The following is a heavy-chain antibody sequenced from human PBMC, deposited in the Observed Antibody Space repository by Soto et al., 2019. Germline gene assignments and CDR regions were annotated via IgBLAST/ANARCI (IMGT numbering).Heavy chain of an antibody. D-gene: IGHD2-15*01. V-gene: IGHV1-2*02. Sequence: ASVKVSCKASGYTFTGYYMHWGRKAPGQGLEWLGWINPNSRGTNYAQKLQARVTMNRDTSISTAYMELSRLRFDDTAVYYCASGGQNAIDIWGQGTMVTVSS. J-gene: IGHJ3*02. CDR1: GYTFTGYY. CDR3: ASGGQNAIDI. CDR2: INPNSRGT.